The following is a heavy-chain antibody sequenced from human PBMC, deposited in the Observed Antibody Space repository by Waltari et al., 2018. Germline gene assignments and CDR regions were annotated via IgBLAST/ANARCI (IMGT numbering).Heavy chain of an antibody. CDR1: GGSISSYY. J-gene: IGHJ6*03. CDR3: ARDPTYYDFWSGPYYYMDV. D-gene: IGHD3-3*01. V-gene: IGHV4-4*07. Sequence: QVQLQESGPGLVKPSETLSLTCTVSGGSISSYYWSWIRQPAGKGLEWIGRIYTSGSTNYNPSLKSRVTMSVDTSKNQFSLKLSSVTAADTAVYYCARDPTYYDFWSGPYYYMDVWGKGTTVTVSS. CDR2: IYTSGST.